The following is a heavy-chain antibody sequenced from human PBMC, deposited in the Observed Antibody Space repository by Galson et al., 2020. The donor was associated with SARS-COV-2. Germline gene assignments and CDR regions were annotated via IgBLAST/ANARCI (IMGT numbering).Heavy chain of an antibody. D-gene: IGHD4-17*01. V-gene: IGHV1-46*01. CDR2: INPSGGGK. CDR1: GYTFTSNY. Sequence: GASVKVSCKASGYTFTSNYMYWVRQAPGQGLEWMGVINPSGGGKRFAQKFQGRITVTRDTSTSTVYMELSSLTSEDTAMYYCARSHDDGGCFDYWGQGTMVTVSS. J-gene: IGHJ4*02. CDR3: ARSHDDGGCFDY.